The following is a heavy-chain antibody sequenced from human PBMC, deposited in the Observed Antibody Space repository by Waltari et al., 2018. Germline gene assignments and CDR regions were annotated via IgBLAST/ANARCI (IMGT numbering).Heavy chain of an antibody. V-gene: IGHV6-1*01. CDR2: TYYRSKWYM. CDR3: ARDLDFQR. Sequence: QVQLQQSGPGLVKPSQTLSLTCALSGDSVSSNSAGWHWIRQSPTRGLEWLGRTYYRSKWYMKYAKALTGRITINPDTSKNQFSLQLNSVTPDDTAVYYCARDLDFQRWGQGTLVTVSS. J-gene: IGHJ1*01. CDR1: GDSVSSNSAG.